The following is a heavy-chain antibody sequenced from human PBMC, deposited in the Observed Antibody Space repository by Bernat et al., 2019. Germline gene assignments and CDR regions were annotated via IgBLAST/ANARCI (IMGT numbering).Heavy chain of an antibody. V-gene: IGHV3-7*03. Sequence: EVQLVESGGGLVQPGGSLRLSCAASGFTFSSYWMSWVRQAPGKGLEWVANIKQDGSEKYYVDSVKCRFTIYRDNAKNSLYMQMNRLRAEDTAVYYCAREWGRYDFWSGCWYYYYYGMDVWGQGTTVTVSS. J-gene: IGHJ6*02. CDR3: AREWGRYDFWSGCWYYYYYGMDV. CDR1: GFTFSSYW. CDR2: IKQDGSEK. D-gene: IGHD3-3*01.